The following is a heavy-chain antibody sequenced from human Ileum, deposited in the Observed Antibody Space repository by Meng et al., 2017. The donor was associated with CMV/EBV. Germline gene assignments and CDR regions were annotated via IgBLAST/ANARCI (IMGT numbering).Heavy chain of an antibody. V-gene: IGHV4-34*01. D-gene: IGHD1-26*01. CDR2: INHRGTT. CDR1: GGSFSSFS. Sequence: QEQLHQWGAGLLKPSETLSLTCGVNGGSFSSFSWTWIRQPPGKGPEWIGDINHRGTTNYSPSLKSRVTISIDTSKKQFSLRLSSLTAADTAVYYCTRGRVGDWGFDFWGQGTLVTVSS. J-gene: IGHJ4*02. CDR3: TRGRVGDWGFDF.